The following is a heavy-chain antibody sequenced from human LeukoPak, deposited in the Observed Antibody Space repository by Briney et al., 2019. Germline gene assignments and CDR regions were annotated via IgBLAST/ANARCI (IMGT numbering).Heavy chain of an antibody. CDR2: ISGDGGST. D-gene: IGHD5/OR15-5a*01. CDR1: GFTFDAYA. Sequence: GGSLRLSCAASGFTFDAYAMHWARHGPGKGLEWVSLISGDGGSTYYADSVKGRFTISRDNSKKSLYLQMNSLRTEDTALYYCARNSSIVSTGGYWGQGTLVTVSS. CDR3: ARNSSIVSTGGY. V-gene: IGHV3-43*02. J-gene: IGHJ4*02.